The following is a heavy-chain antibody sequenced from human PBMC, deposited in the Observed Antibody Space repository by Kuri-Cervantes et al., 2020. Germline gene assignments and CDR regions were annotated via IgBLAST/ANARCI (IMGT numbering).Heavy chain of an antibody. CDR1: GGSISSYY. CDR3: ASATQNYGSGSYYRGTFDY. D-gene: IGHD3-10*01. J-gene: IGHJ4*02. V-gene: IGHV4-4*07. Sequence: SETLSLTCTVSGGSISSYYWSWIRQPAGKGLEWIGRIYTSGSTNYNPSLKSRVTMSVDTSKNQFSLKLSSVTAADTAVYYCASATQNYGSGSYYRGTFDYWGQGTLVTVSS. CDR2: IYTSGST.